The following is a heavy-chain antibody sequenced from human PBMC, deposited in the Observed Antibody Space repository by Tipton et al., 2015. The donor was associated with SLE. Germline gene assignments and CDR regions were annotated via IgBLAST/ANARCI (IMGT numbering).Heavy chain of an antibody. CDR2: IYTGGST. D-gene: IGHD5-18*01. J-gene: IGHJ6*02. CDR3: ARWIPLTGINV. V-gene: IGHV4-39*07. CDR1: GGSISSSSYY. Sequence: TLSLTCTVSGGSISSSSYYWGWIRQPPGKGLEWIGRIYTGGSTYYNPSLESRVTISMDTSKNQFSLKLTSVTAADTAVYYCARWIPLTGINVWGQGATVTVSS.